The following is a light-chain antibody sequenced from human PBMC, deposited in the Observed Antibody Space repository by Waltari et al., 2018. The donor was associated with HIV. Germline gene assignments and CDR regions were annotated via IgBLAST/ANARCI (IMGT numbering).Light chain of an antibody. V-gene: IGLV1-40*01. CDR2: GNS. Sequence: QSELTQPPSVSAAPGQRVTISCTGSSYNIGAGYDVHWYQQVPGRAPKVVIYGNSNRPSGVPDRFSGSKSGSSASLVITGLQSEDEADYYCQSYDSNLSGLFGGGTKVTVL. J-gene: IGLJ2*01. CDR1: SYNIGAGYD. CDR3: QSYDSNLSGL.